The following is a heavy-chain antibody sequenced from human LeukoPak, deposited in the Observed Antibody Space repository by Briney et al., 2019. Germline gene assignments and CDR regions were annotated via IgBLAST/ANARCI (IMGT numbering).Heavy chain of an antibody. D-gene: IGHD2-15*01. CDR3: ARDCSGGSCYPYNWFDP. Sequence: SETLSLTCAVSGGSISSRNWWSWVRQPPGKGLEWIGEIYHSGSTNYNPSLKSRVTISVDKSKNQFSLKLSSVTAADTAVYYCARDCSGGSCYPYNWFDPWGQGTLVTVSS. J-gene: IGHJ5*02. V-gene: IGHV4-4*02. CDR1: GGSISSRNW. CDR2: IYHSGST.